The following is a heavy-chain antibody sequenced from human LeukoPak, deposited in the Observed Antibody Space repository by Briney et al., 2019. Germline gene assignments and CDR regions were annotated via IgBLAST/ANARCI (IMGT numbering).Heavy chain of an antibody. CDR3: ARGYVAASGRYYFDS. V-gene: IGHV3-21*01. CDR1: GFTFTSYC. Sequence: GGSLRLSCAASGFTFTSYCMNWVRQAPGKGLEWVSCVSSSSTYIYYADSVKGRFTISRDNAKNSLYLQMNGLRAEDTAVYYRARGYVAASGRYYFDSWGQGTLVTVSS. J-gene: IGHJ4*02. CDR2: VSSSSTYI. D-gene: IGHD6-13*01.